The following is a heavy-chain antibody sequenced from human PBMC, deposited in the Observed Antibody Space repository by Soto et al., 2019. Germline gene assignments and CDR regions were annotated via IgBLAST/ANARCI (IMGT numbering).Heavy chain of an antibody. Sequence: QVQLVQSGAEVKKPGSSVKVSCKASGGTFSSYAISWVRQAPGQGLEWMGGIIPIFGTANYAQKFQGRVTITADESTDTAYKGLSSLRSEDTGGYYCARGRYGISTSCYEGWFDPWGQGTLVTVSS. CDR3: ARGRYGISTSCYEGWFDP. CDR1: GGTFSSYA. V-gene: IGHV1-69*12. D-gene: IGHD2-2*01. J-gene: IGHJ5*02. CDR2: IIPIFGTA.